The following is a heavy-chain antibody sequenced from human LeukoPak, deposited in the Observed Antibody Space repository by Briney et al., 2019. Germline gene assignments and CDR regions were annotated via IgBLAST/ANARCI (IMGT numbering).Heavy chain of an antibody. D-gene: IGHD3-3*01. CDR3: ARSDYDFWSGYYGGWFDP. Sequence: SETLSLTCAVYGGSFSGYYWSWIRQPPGKGLEWIGEINHSGSTNYNPSLKSRVTISVDTSKNQFSLKLSSVTAADTAVYYCARSDYDFWSGYYGGWFDPWGQGTLVTVSS. V-gene: IGHV4-34*01. CDR1: GGSFSGYY. J-gene: IGHJ5*02. CDR2: INHSGST.